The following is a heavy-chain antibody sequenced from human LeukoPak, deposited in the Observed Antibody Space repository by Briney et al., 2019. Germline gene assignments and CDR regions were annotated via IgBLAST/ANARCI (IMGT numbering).Heavy chain of an antibody. CDR1: GGSFSGYY. V-gene: IGHV4-34*01. D-gene: IGHD3-10*01. Sequence: SETLSLTCAVYGGSFSGYYWSWIRQPPGKGLEWIGEINHSGSTNYNPSLKSRVTISVDTSKNQFSLKLSSVTAADTAVYHCARLPRITMVRGVNLDWGQGTLVTVSS. CDR3: ARLPRITMVRGVNLD. J-gene: IGHJ4*02. CDR2: INHSGST.